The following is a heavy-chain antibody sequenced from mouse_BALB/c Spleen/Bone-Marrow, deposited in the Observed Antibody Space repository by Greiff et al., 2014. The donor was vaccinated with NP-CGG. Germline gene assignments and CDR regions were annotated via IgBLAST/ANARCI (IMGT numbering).Heavy chain of an antibody. CDR2: IWGGGST. J-gene: IGHJ2*01. D-gene: IGHD2-1*01. V-gene: IGHV2-6-4*01. CDR3: ARLDGNYGYYFDY. Sequence: QGPLKESGPGLGGPPQRLSITCTVSGFSLSRYNVHWGRPPPGKGLGGLGMIWGGGSTDYNSALKSRLSISKDNSKSQVFLKMNSLQTDDTAMYYCARLDGNYGYYFDYWGQGTTLTVSS. CDR1: GFSLSRYN.